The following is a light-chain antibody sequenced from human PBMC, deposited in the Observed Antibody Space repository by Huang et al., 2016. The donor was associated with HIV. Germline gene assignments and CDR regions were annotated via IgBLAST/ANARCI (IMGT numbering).Light chain of an antibody. CDR3: QQYVTSPWT. Sequence: EIMLTQSPGTLSLSPGERTTLSCRASPSVSSNYLAWYQQKPGQAPLLLIYGASSRATGIPDRFRGSGSGTDFTLTISRLEPEDFAVYFCQQYVTSPWTFGQGTKVEIK. CDR1: PSVSSNY. J-gene: IGKJ1*01. CDR2: GAS. V-gene: IGKV3-20*01.